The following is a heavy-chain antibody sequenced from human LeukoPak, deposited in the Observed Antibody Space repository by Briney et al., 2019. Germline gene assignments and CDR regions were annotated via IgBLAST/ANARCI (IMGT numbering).Heavy chain of an antibody. J-gene: IGHJ4*02. V-gene: IGHV1-18*01. CDR1: GYTFNSHD. D-gene: IGHD1-26*01. Sequence: ASVKVSCKASGYTFNSHDFTWVRQAPGQGLEWVGWISGHNGNTNYAQKLQGRVTMTTDTFTSTAYMELRSLRSDDTAVYYCVRGGSHSGYDYWGQGILVTVSS. CDR3: VRGGSHSGYDY. CDR2: ISGHNGNT.